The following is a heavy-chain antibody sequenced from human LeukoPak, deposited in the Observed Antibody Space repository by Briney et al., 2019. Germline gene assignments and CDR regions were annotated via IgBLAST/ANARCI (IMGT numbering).Heavy chain of an antibody. Sequence: PGGSLRLSCAASGFTFSTYAMSWVRQAPRKGLEWVSSISGSGSDSYYADSVKGRFTVSRDNSKNTLYLQMNSLRAEDTAVYYCAKRSEGGATSGRDNYYYGMDVWGQGTTVTVSS. J-gene: IGHJ6*02. V-gene: IGHV3-23*01. CDR2: ISGSGSDS. CDR3: AKRSEGGATSGRDNYYYGMDV. CDR1: GFTFSTYA. D-gene: IGHD1-26*01.